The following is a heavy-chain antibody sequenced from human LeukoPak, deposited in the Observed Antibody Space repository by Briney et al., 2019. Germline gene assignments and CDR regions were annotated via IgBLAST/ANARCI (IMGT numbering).Heavy chain of an antibody. J-gene: IGHJ1*01. CDR1: GFTFSSYE. CDR2: ISSRGSTI. Sequence: GGSLRLSCAASGFTFSSYEMNWLRQAPGKGLEGVSYISSRGSTIYYADSVNGRFTISRDNAKNSLYLQMKSLRAEDTAVYYCARASSGSYLLGYWAQGPLVTVSS. CDR3: ARASSGSYLLGY. V-gene: IGHV3-48*03. D-gene: IGHD3-10*01.